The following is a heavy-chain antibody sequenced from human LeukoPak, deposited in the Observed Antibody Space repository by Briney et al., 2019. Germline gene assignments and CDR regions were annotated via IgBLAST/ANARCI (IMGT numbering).Heavy chain of an antibody. CDR3: ALGYCGGGSCYAREYFQH. D-gene: IGHD2-15*01. Sequence: PSETLSLTCTVSGGSISSGGYYWTWIRLHPGKGLEWIGYIYYSGSTYYNPSLKSRVTISVDTSKNQFSLRLSSVTAADTAVYYCALGYCGGGSCYAREYFQHWGQGTLVTVSS. J-gene: IGHJ1*01. CDR2: IYYSGST. CDR1: GGSISSGGYY. V-gene: IGHV4-31*03.